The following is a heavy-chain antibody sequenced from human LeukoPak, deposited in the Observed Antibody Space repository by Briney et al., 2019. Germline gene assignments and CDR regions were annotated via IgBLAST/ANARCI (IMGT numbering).Heavy chain of an antibody. CDR3: ARDHYDSSGYEDYFDY. V-gene: IGHV3-21*01. J-gene: IGHJ4*02. Sequence: PGGSLRLSCAASGFTFSSNSMNWVRQAPGKGLEWVSSIYSSFIYRYYADSVKGRFTIYRDNAKISLYLQMNSLRAEDTSVYYCARDHYDSSGYEDYFDYWGQGTLVTVSS. CDR1: GFTFSSNS. D-gene: IGHD3-22*01. CDR2: IYSSFIYR.